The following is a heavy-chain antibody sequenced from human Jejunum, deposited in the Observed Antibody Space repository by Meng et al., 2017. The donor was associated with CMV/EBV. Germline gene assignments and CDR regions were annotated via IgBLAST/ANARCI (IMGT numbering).Heavy chain of an antibody. CDR3: ARDNDGSSHYSQFDY. J-gene: IGHJ4*02. V-gene: IGHV3-33*01. CDR1: GFPLNSYG. D-gene: IGHD3-22*01. Sequence: SGFPLNSYGIPWVRQFPGKGLEWVAVLWYDGSRKYFADSVQGRFSISRDDSKNTVYFQMNSLRAEDTAVYYCARDNDGSSHYSQFDYWGQGTLVTVSS. CDR2: LWYDGSRK.